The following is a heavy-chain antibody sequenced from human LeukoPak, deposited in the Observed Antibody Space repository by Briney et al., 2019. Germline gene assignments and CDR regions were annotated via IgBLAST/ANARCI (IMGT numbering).Heavy chain of an antibody. J-gene: IGHJ4*02. CDR3: ARDPCSGGSCYLDY. V-gene: IGHV3-21*01. CDR2: ISSSSSYI. D-gene: IGHD2-15*01. Sequence: GGSLRLSCAASGFTFSSYSMNWVRQAPGKGLEWVSSISSSSSYIYYADSVKGRFTISRDNAKNSLYLQMNSLRAEDTAVYYCARDPCSGGSCYLDYWGQGTLVTVSP. CDR1: GFTFSSYS.